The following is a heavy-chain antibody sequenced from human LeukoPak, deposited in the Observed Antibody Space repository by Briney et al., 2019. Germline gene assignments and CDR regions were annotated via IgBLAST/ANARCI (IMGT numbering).Heavy chain of an antibody. Sequence: GGSLRLSCAASGFTFSSYEMNWVRQAPGKGLEWVSYISSSGSTIYYADSVKGRFTISRDNAKNSLYLQMNSLRAGDTAVYYCARATGLGIAAAGTDYWGQGTLVTVSS. J-gene: IGHJ4*02. CDR3: ARATGLGIAAAGTDY. V-gene: IGHV3-48*03. D-gene: IGHD6-13*01. CDR2: ISSSGSTI. CDR1: GFTFSSYE.